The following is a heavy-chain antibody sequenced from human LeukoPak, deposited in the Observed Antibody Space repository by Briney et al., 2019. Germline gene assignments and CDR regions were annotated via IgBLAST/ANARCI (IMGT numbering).Heavy chain of an antibody. Sequence: GESLKISCKGSGYSFTSYWIGWVRQMPGKGLEWMGIIYPGDSDTRCSPSFQGQVTNSADKSISTAYLQWSSLKASGTAMYYCASGGRLANLPFDYWGQGTLVTVSS. D-gene: IGHD3-16*01. CDR1: GYSFTSYW. CDR3: ASGGRLANLPFDY. CDR2: IYPGDSDT. J-gene: IGHJ4*02. V-gene: IGHV5-51*01.